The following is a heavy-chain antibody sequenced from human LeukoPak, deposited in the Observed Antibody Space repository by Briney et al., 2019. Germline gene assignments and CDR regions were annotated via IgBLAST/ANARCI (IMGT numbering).Heavy chain of an antibody. D-gene: IGHD3-16*01. CDR1: GGSINSDHW. CDR3: ARALIFMAAADAFDI. V-gene: IGHV4-4*02. Sequence: SGTLSLICGVSGGSINSDHWWSWVRQSPGKGLEWIGEIYHSGRTNYSPSLKSRLTMSVDKSKNEVSLKLSSVTAADTAVYYCARALIFMAAADAFDIWGQGTMVTVSS. CDR2: IYHSGRT. J-gene: IGHJ3*02.